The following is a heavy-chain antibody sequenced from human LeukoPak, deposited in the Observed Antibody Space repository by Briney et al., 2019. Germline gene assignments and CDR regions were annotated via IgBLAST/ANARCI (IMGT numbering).Heavy chain of an antibody. J-gene: IGHJ2*01. V-gene: IGHV3-7*03. CDR2: IKQDGSEK. CDR3: ARVRHVLRYFDWLLSNWYFDL. CDR1: GFTFSSYW. Sequence: GGSLRLSCAASGFTFSSYWMSWVRQAPGNGLEWVANIKQDGSEKYYVDSVKGRFTISRDNAKNSLYLQMNSLRAEDTAVYYCARVRHVLRYFDWLLSNWYFDLWGRGTLVTVSS. D-gene: IGHD3-9*01.